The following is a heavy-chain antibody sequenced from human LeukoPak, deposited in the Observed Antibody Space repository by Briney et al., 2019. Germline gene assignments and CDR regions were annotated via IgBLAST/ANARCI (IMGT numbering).Heavy chain of an antibody. CDR1: GYTFTGYY. J-gene: IGHJ4*02. Sequence: GASVKVSCKASGYTFTGYYMHWVRLAPGQGLEWMGRINPNSGGTNYAQKFQGRVTMTRDTSISTAYMELSRLRSDDTAVYYCARESYGLSLNYWGQGTLVTVSS. CDR3: ARESYGLSLNY. D-gene: IGHD5-18*01. CDR2: INPNSGGT. V-gene: IGHV1-2*06.